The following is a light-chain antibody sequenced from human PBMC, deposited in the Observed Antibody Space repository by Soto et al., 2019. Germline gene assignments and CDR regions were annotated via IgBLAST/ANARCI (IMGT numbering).Light chain of an antibody. CDR2: SAS. Sequence: DIQMTQSPSSVSASVGDRVTITCRASQGISNWLAWYQQKPGKAPELLIYSASNLQGGVPSRFSGSGSGTDFSLIISSLQPEDSATYYCQQTKSFPRTFGQGTKVEIK. CDR1: QGISNW. CDR3: QQTKSFPRT. J-gene: IGKJ1*01. V-gene: IGKV1-12*01.